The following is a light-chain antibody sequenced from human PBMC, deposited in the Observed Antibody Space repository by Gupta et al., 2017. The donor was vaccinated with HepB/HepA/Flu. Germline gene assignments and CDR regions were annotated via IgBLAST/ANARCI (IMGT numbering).Light chain of an antibody. CDR1: QSISSY. V-gene: IGKV1-39*01. J-gene: IGKJ3*01. CDR3: QQSYSTPPFT. CDR2: AAY. Sequence: DIHMTQSPSSLSASVGDRVTITCRASQSISSYLNWYQQKPGKAPKLLIYAAYNLQSGVPSRFSGSGSGTDFTLTISSLQPEDFATYYCQQSYSTPPFTFGPGTKVDVK.